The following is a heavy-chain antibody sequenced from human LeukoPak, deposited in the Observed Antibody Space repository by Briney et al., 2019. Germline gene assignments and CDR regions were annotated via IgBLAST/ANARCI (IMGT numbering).Heavy chain of an antibody. V-gene: IGHV3-30-3*01. CDR1: GFTFSSYA. CDR2: ISYDGSNK. J-gene: IGHJ4*02. D-gene: IGHD2-2*01. CDR3: ARDANLWAYSCSDY. Sequence: PGRSLRLSCAASGFTFSSYAMHWVRQAPGKGLEWVAVISYDGSNKYYADSVKGRFTISRDNSKDTLYLQMNSLRAEDTAVYYCARDANLWAYSCSDYWGQGTLVTVSS.